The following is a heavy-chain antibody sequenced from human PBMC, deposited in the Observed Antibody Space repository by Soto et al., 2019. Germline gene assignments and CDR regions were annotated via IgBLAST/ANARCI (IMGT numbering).Heavy chain of an antibody. CDR1: GFTSSNYW. D-gene: IGHD1-1*01. CDR3: ARDYITIWRGWFHP. J-gene: IGHJ5*02. Sequence: EVQLVEPGGGLVQPGGSLRLSCVASGFTSSNYWMQWVRQAPGKGLVWVSRINKNGSSTDYADSVKGRFTISRDNAKNTVYLQMNSLRAEDTAVYYCARDYITIWRGWFHPWGQGTLVTVSS. V-gene: IGHV3-74*01. CDR2: INKNGSST.